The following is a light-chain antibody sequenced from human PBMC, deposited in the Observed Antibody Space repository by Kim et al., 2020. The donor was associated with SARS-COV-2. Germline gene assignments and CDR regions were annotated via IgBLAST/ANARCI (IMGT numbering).Light chain of an antibody. CDR2: EVS. CDR3: SSYAGSNIYVV. V-gene: IGLV2-8*01. J-gene: IGLJ2*01. CDR1: SSDIGGYNY. Sequence: QSVLTQPPSASGSPGQSVTISCTGTSSDIGGYNYVSWYQQHPGKAPKLMIYEVSKRPSGVPDRFSVSKSGNTASLTVSGLQAEDEADYYCSSYAGSNIYVVFGGGTQLTVL.